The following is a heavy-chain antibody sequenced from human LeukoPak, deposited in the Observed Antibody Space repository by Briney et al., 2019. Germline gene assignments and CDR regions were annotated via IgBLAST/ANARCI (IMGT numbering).Heavy chain of an antibody. CDR1: DDSINSLDL. CDR3: AGLVGRYSSGLYYYYFDY. V-gene: IGHV4-4*02. CDR2: MYLSGTT. Sequence: SGTLSLTCTVSDDSINSLDLWSWVRQPPGKGLEWIGDMYLSGTTHSNPSVKSRVTISIDKSKNQFFLNLSSVTAADTAVYYCAGLVGRYSSGLYYYYFDYWGQGTLVTVSS. J-gene: IGHJ4*02. D-gene: IGHD3-22*01.